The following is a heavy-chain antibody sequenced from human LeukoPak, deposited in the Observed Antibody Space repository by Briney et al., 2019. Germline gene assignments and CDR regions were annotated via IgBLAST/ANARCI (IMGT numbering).Heavy chain of an antibody. CDR1: GFTFSDYN. Sequence: GGSLRLSCAASGFTFSDYNMTWIRQAPGKGLEWVSYISSSGSSIYYADSVKGRFTISRDNAKKSLYMQMNSLRAEDTAVYYCARDCRDGYNCGDYWGQGTLVTVSS. J-gene: IGHJ4*02. CDR3: ARDCRDGYNCGDY. D-gene: IGHD5-24*01. CDR2: ISSSGSSI. V-gene: IGHV3-11*01.